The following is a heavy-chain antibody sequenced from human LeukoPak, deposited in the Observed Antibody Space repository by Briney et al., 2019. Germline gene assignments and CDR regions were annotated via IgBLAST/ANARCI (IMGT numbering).Heavy chain of an antibody. V-gene: IGHV3-21*01. CDR2: ISSSSSYI. CDR3: ARDSSSTILWEMDV. D-gene: IGHD2-2*01. CDR1: GFTFSSYS. Sequence: GGSLRLSCAASGFTFSSYSMNWVRQAPGKGLEWVSSISSSSSYIYYADSVKGRFTISRDNAKNSLYLQMNSLRAEDTAVYYCARDSSSTILWEMDVWGQGTTVTVSS. J-gene: IGHJ6*02.